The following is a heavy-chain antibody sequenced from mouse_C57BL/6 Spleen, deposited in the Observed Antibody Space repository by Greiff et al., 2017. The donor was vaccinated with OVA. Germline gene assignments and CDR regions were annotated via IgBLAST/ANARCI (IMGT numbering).Heavy chain of an antibody. Sequence: EVQVVESGEGLVKPGGSLKLSCAASGFTFSSYAMSWVRQTPEKRLEWVAYISSGGDYIYYADTVKGRFTISRDNARNTLYLQMSSLKSEDTAMYYCTRDAYDYFSAYWGQGTLVTVSA. CDR3: TRDAYDYFSAY. V-gene: IGHV5-9-1*02. CDR1: GFTFSSYA. CDR2: ISSGGDYI. J-gene: IGHJ3*01. D-gene: IGHD2-4*01.